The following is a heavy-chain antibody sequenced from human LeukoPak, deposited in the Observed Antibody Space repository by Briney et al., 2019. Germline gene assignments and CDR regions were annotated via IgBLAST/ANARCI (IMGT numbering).Heavy chain of an antibody. Sequence: GGSLRLSCAASGFTFSSYAMSWVRQAPGKGLEWVSAISGSGGSTYYADSVKGRFTISRDNSKNTLYLQMNSLRAEDTAVYYCAKGARYCSSTSCHFDYWGQGTLVTVSS. D-gene: IGHD2-2*01. CDR3: AKGARYCSSTSCHFDY. J-gene: IGHJ4*02. CDR2: ISGSGGST. CDR1: GFTFSSYA. V-gene: IGHV3-23*01.